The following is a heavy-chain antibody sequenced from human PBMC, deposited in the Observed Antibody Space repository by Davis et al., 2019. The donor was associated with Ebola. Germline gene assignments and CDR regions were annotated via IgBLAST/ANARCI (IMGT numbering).Heavy chain of an antibody. V-gene: IGHV3-48*01. D-gene: IGHD3-3*01. Sequence: GGFLRLSCAASGFTFSSYSMNWVRQAPGKGLEWVSYISSSSSTIYYADSVKGRFTISRDNSKNTLYLQMNSLRAEDTAVYYCAREEYDFWSGHMDVWGKGTTVTVSS. CDR3: AREEYDFWSGHMDV. CDR2: ISSSSSTI. J-gene: IGHJ6*03. CDR1: GFTFSSYS.